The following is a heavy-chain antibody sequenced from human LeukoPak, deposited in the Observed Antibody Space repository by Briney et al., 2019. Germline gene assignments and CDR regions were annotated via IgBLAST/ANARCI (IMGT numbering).Heavy chain of an antibody. CDR2: IKSKTDGGTT. D-gene: IGHD5-18*01. V-gene: IGHV3-15*01. CDR3: TTDPSDVDTGGSGDY. CDR1: GFTFSNAW. Sequence: GGSLRLCCAASGFTFSNAWMSWVRQAPGKGLEWVGRIKSKTDGGTTDYAAPVKGRFTISRDDSKNTLYLQMNSLKTEDTAVYYCTTDPSDVDTGGSGDYWGQGTLVTVSS. J-gene: IGHJ4*02.